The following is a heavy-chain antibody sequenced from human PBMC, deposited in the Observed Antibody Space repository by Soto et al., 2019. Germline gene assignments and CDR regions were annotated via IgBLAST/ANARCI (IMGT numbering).Heavy chain of an antibody. V-gene: IGHV4-34*01. CDR3: ARGLTTVTTVRYFDL. CDR2: INRSGST. CDR1: SGSFSGYY. J-gene: IGHJ2*01. Sequence: LSETVSLTCAVYSGSFSGYYWSWIRQPPGKGLEWIGEINRSGSTKYNPSLKSRVTISVDTSKNQFSLKLNSVTAADTAVYYCARGLTTVTTVRYFDLWGRGTLVTVSS. D-gene: IGHD4-17*01.